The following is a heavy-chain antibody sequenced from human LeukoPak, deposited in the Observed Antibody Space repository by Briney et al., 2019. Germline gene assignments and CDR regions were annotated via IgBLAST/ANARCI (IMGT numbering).Heavy chain of an antibody. D-gene: IGHD2-21*01. J-gene: IGHJ3*02. CDR1: GGSISSGLYY. CDR2: LYISTST. CDR3: ASTHIHGGAFDI. Sequence: SETLFLTCTVSGGSISSGLYYWSWIRHPAGKGLEWIGRLYISTSTNVNPSLNSRVSLSVDTSKNQFSLNLSAVTAADTAVYYCASTHIHGGAFDIWGQGTVVTVSS. V-gene: IGHV4-61*02.